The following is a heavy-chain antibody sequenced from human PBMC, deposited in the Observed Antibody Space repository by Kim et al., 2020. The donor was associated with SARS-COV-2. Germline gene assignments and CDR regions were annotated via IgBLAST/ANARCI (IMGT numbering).Heavy chain of an antibody. J-gene: IGHJ4*02. Sequence: GGSLRLSCAASGFTFSSYAMSWVRQAPGMGLEWVSVIYSGGTTTYYADSVKGRFTISRDNSKNTLYLQMNSLRAEDTAVYYCAKMRVWDSGNYDYWGQGTLVTVSS. CDR3: AKMRVWDSGNYDY. CDR2: IYSGGTTT. V-gene: IGHV3-23*03. D-gene: IGHD1-26*01. CDR1: GFTFSSYA.